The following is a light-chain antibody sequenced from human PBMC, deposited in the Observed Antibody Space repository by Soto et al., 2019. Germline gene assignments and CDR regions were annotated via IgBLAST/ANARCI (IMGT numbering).Light chain of an antibody. CDR3: HQRADWPPVT. J-gene: IGKJ2*01. Sequence: EIVLTQSPATLSLSPGERVTLSCRASQSVGNSLGWYQQKPGHAPRLLIYDTFNRATGIPARFSGSGSGTDFTLTISSLEPEDFAVYYCHQRADWPPVTFGQGTKLESK. V-gene: IGKV3-11*01. CDR2: DTF. CDR1: QSVGNS.